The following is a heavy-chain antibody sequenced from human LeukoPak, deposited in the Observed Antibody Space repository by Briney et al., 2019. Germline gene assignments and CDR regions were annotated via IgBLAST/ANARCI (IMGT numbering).Heavy chain of an antibody. CDR2: VFHTGST. Sequence: SETLSLTCTVSGGSIDTYYWNWIRQPPGKGLEWIGYVFHTGSTNYNPSLKSRVTISVDTSKNQFSLKLSSVTAADTAVYYCGRGYWTGYHHLDFWGQGTLVTVSS. V-gene: IGHV4-59*12. CDR1: GGSIDTYY. D-gene: IGHD3/OR15-3a*01. J-gene: IGHJ4*02. CDR3: GRGYWTGYHHLDF.